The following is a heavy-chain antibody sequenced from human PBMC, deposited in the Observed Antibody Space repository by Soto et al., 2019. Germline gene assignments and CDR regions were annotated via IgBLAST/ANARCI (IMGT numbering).Heavy chain of an antibody. V-gene: IGHV1-18*01. Sequence: QVQLVQSGAEVKKPGASVKVSCKASGYTFTSYGISWVRQAPGQGLEWMGWISAYNGNTNYAQKLQGRVTMTTEKSKSTAYMELRSLRSDDTAVYYCERDQGLVVVARFDPWGQGTLVTVSS. CDR3: ERDQGLVVVARFDP. CDR2: ISAYNGNT. CDR1: GYTFTSYG. J-gene: IGHJ5*02. D-gene: IGHD2-15*01.